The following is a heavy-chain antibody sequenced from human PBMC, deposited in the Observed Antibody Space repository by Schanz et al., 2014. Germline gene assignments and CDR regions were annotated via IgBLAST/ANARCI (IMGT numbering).Heavy chain of an antibody. V-gene: IGHV3-23*01. CDR2: ISGFGTGA. Sequence: EEQLLESGGALVQPGGSLRLSCAASGFSFSNYALVWVRQPPGKGLEWISGISGFGTGAYYADSVKGRFTISRDNSKNTLYLQMNSLRAEDTAVYYCARVRTIYGSGAMGYWGQGTLVTVSS. CDR3: ARVRTIYGSGAMGY. J-gene: IGHJ4*02. D-gene: IGHD3-10*01. CDR1: GFSFSNYA.